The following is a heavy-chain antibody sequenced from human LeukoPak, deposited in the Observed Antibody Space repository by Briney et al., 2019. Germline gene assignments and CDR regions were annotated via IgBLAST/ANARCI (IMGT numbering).Heavy chain of an antibody. V-gene: IGHV4-59*01. CDR2: IYYSGST. J-gene: IGHJ5*02. CDR3: ARAGGVWFDP. Sequence: PSETLSLTCTVSGGSISSYCWSWIRQPPGKGLDWIGYIYYSGSTNYNPSLKSRVTISVDTSKNQFSLKLSSVTAADTAVYYCARAGGVWFDPWGQGTLVTVSS. CDR1: GGSISSYC. D-gene: IGHD3-3*01.